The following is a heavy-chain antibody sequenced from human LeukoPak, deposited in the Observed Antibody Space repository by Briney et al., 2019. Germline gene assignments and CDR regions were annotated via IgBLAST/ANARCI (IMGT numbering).Heavy chain of an antibody. CDR3: ARIGYCSSTSCYGYYYYHMDV. J-gene: IGHJ6*03. D-gene: IGHD2-2*01. CDR2: IYTSGST. V-gene: IGHV4-4*09. Sequence: SETLSLTCTVSGGSISSYYWSWIRQPPGKGLEWIGYIYTSGSTNYNPSLKSPVTISVDTSKNQFSLKLSSVTAADTAVYYCARIGYCSSTSCYGYYYYHMDVWGKGTTVTVSS. CDR1: GGSISSYY.